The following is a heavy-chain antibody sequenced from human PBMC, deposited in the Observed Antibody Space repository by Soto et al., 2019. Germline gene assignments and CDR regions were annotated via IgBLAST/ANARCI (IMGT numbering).Heavy chain of an antibody. J-gene: IGHJ4*02. CDR2: INHSGST. D-gene: IGHD6-13*01. Sequence: QVQLQQWGAGLLKPSETLSLTCAVYGGSFSGYYWSWIRQPPGKGLEWIGEINHSGSTNYNPSFKSRVTISVDTSKNRFSLKLSSVTAAVTAVYYCARPAIAAAVSAFDYWGQGTLVTVSS. CDR3: ARPAIAAAVSAFDY. V-gene: IGHV4-34*01. CDR1: GGSFSGYY.